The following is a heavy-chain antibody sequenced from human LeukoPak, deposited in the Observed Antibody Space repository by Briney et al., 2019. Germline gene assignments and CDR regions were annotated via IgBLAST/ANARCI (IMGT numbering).Heavy chain of an antibody. CDR3: ARDSQAVGTDFDD. J-gene: IGHJ4*02. CDR1: GFTVSSNY. V-gene: IGHV3-21*01. Sequence: GGSLRLSCAASGFTVSSNYMNWVRQAPGKGLEWVSSISSSSSYITYADSVKGRFTISRDNAKNSLYLQMHSLRAEDTAVYYCARDSQAVGTDFDDWGQGTLVTVSS. D-gene: IGHD6-13*01. CDR2: ISSSSSYI.